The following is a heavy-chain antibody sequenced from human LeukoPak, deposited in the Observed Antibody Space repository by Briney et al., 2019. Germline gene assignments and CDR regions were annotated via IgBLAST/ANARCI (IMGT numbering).Heavy chain of an antibody. V-gene: IGHV4-59*01. CDR2: IYYSGST. J-gene: IGHJ4*02. D-gene: IGHD6-19*01. CDR3: ARGYSSGWRAKEFDY. CDR1: GGSISSYY. Sequence: KPSETLSLTCTVSGGSISSYYWSWIRQPPGKGLEWIGYIYYSGSTNYNPSLKSRVTISEDTSKNQFSLKLSSVTAADTAVYYCARGYSSGWRAKEFDYWGQGTLVTVSS.